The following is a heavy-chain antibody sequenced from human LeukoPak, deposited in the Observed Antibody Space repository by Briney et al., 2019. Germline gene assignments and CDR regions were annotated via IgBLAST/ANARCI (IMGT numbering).Heavy chain of an antibody. J-gene: IGHJ3*02. V-gene: IGHV3-21*01. D-gene: IGHD3-9*01. CDR2: ISSSSSYI. CDR1: GFTFSSYS. Sequence: PGGSLRLSCAASGFTFSSYSMNWVRQAPGKGLEWVSSISSSSSYIYYEDSVKGRFTISRDNAKNSLYLQMNSLRAEDTAMYYCARDCRRYFDWPPCDAFDIWGQGTMVTVSS. CDR3: ARDCRRYFDWPPCDAFDI.